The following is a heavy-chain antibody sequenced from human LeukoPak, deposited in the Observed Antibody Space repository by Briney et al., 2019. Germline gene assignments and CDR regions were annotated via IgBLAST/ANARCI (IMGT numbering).Heavy chain of an antibody. V-gene: IGHV4-39*01. CDR1: GGSIRSSYYY. D-gene: IGHD3-3*01. J-gene: IGHJ5*02. CDR2: IYDSGST. Sequence: SETLSLTCTVSGGSIRSSYYYWGWIRQPPGEGLEWIGSIYDSGSTYYNPSLKSRVTISVDTSKNQFSLKLNSVTAADTAVYYCARGVRLYYDFWSGYDRILNWLDPWGQGTLVTVSS. CDR3: ARGVRLYYDFWSGYDRILNWLDP.